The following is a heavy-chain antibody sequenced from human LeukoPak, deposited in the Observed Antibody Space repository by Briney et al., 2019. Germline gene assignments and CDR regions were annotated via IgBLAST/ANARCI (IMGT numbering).Heavy chain of an antibody. CDR1: GGSISSYY. Sequence: PSETLSLTCTVSGGSISSYYWSWIRQPPGKGLEWIGYIYYSGSTNYNPSLKSRVTISVDTSKNQFSLKLSSVTAAATAVYYCARTTGYSSGFAFDIWGQGTMVTVSS. CDR3: ARTTGYSSGFAFDI. V-gene: IGHV4-59*01. D-gene: IGHD6-19*01. J-gene: IGHJ3*02. CDR2: IYYSGST.